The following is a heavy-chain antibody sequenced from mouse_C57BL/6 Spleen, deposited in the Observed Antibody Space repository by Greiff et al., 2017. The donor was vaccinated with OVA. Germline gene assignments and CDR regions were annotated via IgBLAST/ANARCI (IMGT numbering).Heavy chain of an antibody. D-gene: IGHD2-3*01. CDR1: GYTFTSYT. J-gene: IGHJ3*01. CDR2: INPSSGYT. CDR3: ARSGGYYRRAY. Sequence: QVQLQQSGAELARPGASVKMSCKASGYTFTSYTMHWVKQRPGQGLEWIGYINPSSGYTKYNQKFKDKATLTADKYASTAYMQLSSLTSEDSAVYYCARSGGYYRRAYWGQGTLVTVSA. V-gene: IGHV1-4*01.